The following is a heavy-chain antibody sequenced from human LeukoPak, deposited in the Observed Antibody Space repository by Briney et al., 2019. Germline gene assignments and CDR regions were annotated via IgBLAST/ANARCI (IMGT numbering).Heavy chain of an antibody. CDR2: IIPIFGTA. CDR3: ARDVAREYQLLSDYYYYMDV. D-gene: IGHD2-2*01. CDR1: GGTFSSYA. V-gene: IGHV1-69*05. J-gene: IGHJ6*03. Sequence: ASVKVSCKASGGTFSSYAISLVRQAPGQGLEWMGGIIPIFGTANYAQKFQGRVTITTDESTSTAYMELSSLRSEDTAVCYCARDVAREYQLLSDYYYYMDVWGKGTTVTVSS.